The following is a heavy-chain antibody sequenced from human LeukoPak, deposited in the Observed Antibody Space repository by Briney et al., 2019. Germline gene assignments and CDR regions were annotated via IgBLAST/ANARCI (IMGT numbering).Heavy chain of an antibody. J-gene: IGHJ4*02. Sequence: GGSLRLSCAASGFTFDDYAMHWVRQAPGKGLEWVSGISWNSGSIGYADSVKGRFTISRDNAKSSLYLQMNSLRAEDMALYYCAKAMNDILTYPDYWGQGTLVTVSS. V-gene: IGHV3-9*03. CDR3: AKAMNDILTYPDY. D-gene: IGHD3-9*01. CDR1: GFTFDDYA. CDR2: ISWNSGSI.